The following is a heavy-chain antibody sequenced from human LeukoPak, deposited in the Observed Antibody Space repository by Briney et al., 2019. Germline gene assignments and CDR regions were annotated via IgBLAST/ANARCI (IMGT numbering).Heavy chain of an antibody. V-gene: IGHV3-23*01. CDR1: GFTFSTYA. CDR3: AAVTPPDY. CDR2: ITGSGDST. D-gene: IGHD4-23*01. Sequence: GGSLRLSCAASGFTFSTYAMSWVRQAPGKGLEWDSAITGSGDSTYYADSVRGRFTISRDNSKNTLFLQMNTLRAEDTAVYYCAAVTPPDYWGQGTLVTVSS. J-gene: IGHJ4*02.